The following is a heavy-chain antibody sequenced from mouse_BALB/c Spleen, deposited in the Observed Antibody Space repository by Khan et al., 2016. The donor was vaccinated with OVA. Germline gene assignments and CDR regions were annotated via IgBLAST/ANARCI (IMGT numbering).Heavy chain of an antibody. V-gene: IGHV1-5*01. CDR3: TRNGFGNYESWDY. J-gene: IGHJ2*01. CDR1: GYTFTSYW. Sequence: VQLQQPGTVLARPGASVKMSCKASGYTFTSYWMHWVKQRPGQGLEWIGAIYPGNSDINYNQKFKGKAKLTAVTSTSTASMELNRLPNEDSAVYYCTRNGFGNYESWDYWGQGTTLTVSS. CDR2: IYPGNSDI. D-gene: IGHD2-1*01.